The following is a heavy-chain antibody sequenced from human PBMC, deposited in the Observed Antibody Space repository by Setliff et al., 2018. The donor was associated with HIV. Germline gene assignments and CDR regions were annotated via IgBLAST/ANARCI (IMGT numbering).Heavy chain of an antibody. J-gene: IGHJ3*02. CDR2: IYYSGST. Sequence: SETLSLTCTVSGGSISSYYWSWIRQPPGKGLEWIGYIYYSGSTNYNPSLKSLVTISVDTSKNQFSLKLSSVTAADTAVYYCARNCGGDCSGDAFDIWGQGTMVTVSS. V-gene: IGHV4-59*12. D-gene: IGHD2-21*02. CDR1: GGSISSYY. CDR3: ARNCGGDCSGDAFDI.